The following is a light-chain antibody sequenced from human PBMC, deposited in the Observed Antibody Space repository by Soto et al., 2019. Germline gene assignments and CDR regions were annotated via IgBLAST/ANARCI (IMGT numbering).Light chain of an antibody. CDR1: QGITNF. J-gene: IGKJ3*01. CDR2: AAT. Sequence: DVQLTQSPSFLSASVGDRVTITCRASQGITNFLAWYQQKPGKDPKLLIYAATTLQSGVPSRFSGKGSRTEFTLTIASLQPKNFATYYYQQLNSYPFTSGPGTKVDI. CDR3: QQLNSYPFT. V-gene: IGKV1-9*01.